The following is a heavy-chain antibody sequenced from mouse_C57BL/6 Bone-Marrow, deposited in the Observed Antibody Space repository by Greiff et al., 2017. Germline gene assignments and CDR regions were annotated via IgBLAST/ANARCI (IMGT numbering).Heavy chain of an antibody. CDR1: GFTFSDYG. CDR3: AGDWEVHYYALDY. J-gene: IGHJ4*01. CDR2: ISSGSSTI. D-gene: IGHD4-1*01. Sequence: EVKLMESGGGLVKPGGSLKLSCAASGFTFSDYGMHWVRQAPEKGLEWVAYISSGSSTIYYADTVKGRFTISRDNAKNTLFLQMTSRRSEDTAMYYCAGDWEVHYYALDYWGQGTSVTVSS. V-gene: IGHV5-17*01.